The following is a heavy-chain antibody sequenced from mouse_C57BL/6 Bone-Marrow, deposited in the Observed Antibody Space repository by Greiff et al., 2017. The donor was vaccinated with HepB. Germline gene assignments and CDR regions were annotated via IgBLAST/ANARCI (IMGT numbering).Heavy chain of an antibody. CDR2: IYPRDGST. J-gene: IGHJ4*01. CDR3: ARRWLPPYYAMDY. CDR1: GYTFTSYD. V-gene: IGHV1-85*01. D-gene: IGHD2-3*01. Sequence: VHLVESGPELVKPGASVKLSCKASGYTFTSYDINWVKQRPGQGLEWIGWIYPRDGSTKYNEKFKGKATLTVDTSSSTAYMELHSLTSEDSAVYFCARRWLPPYYAMDYWGQGTSVTVSS.